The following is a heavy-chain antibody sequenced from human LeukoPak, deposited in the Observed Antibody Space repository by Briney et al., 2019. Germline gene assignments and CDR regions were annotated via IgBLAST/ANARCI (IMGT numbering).Heavy chain of an antibody. V-gene: IGHV3-9*03. CDR2: ISWDSFKR. D-gene: IGHD5-12*01. CDR1: GFTFITYW. J-gene: IGHJ3*02. Sequence: GGSLRLSCAASGFTFITYWMHWVRQAPGKGLEWVSGISWDSFKRGYADSVKGRFTISRDNAKNSLYLQMNSLRVEDMALYYCARDADGGYDRGAFDIWGQGTVVTVSS. CDR3: ARDADGGYDRGAFDI.